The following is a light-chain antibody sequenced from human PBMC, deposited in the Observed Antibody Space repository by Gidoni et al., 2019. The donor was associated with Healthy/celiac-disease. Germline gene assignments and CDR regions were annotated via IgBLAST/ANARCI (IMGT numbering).Light chain of an antibody. CDR1: SSNLGAGYD. J-gene: IGLJ3*02. CDR2: GNS. CDR3: QSYDSSLSGSKV. Sequence: QSVLTQPPSVSGAPGQRVTISCTGSSSNLGAGYDVQWYQQLPGTAPKPLIYGNSTRPSGVPDRFSGSKSGTSASLAITGLQAEDEADYYCQSYDSSLSGSKVFGGGTKLTVL. V-gene: IGLV1-40*01.